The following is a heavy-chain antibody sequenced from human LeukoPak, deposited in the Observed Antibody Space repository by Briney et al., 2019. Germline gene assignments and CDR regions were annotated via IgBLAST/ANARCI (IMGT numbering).Heavy chain of an antibody. CDR2: ISPTGSTT. CDR1: GFTFTIYE. Sequence: PGGSLRLSCAASGFTFTIYEMNWVRQAPGKGLEWVSYISPTGSTTFYADSVKGRFTISRDNAQNSLYLQMNSLRAEDSAVYYCARDWRHHFYDYWGQGILVTVSS. D-gene: IGHD3-3*01. J-gene: IGHJ4*02. V-gene: IGHV3-48*03. CDR3: ARDWRHHFYDY.